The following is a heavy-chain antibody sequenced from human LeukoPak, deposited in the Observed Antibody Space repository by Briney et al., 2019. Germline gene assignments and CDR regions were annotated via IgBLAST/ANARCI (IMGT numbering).Heavy chain of an antibody. V-gene: IGHV1-18*01. D-gene: IGHD6-19*01. CDR1: GYTFTSYG. CDR3: ARDPRIHSSGWYGNGFFYH. Sequence: GESLKISCKGSGYTFTSYGISWVRQAPGQGLEWMGWISAYNGNTNYAQKLQGRVTMTTDTSTSTAYMELRSLRSDDTAVYYCARDPRIHSSGWYGNGFFYHWGQGTLVTVSS. J-gene: IGHJ4*02. CDR2: ISAYNGNT.